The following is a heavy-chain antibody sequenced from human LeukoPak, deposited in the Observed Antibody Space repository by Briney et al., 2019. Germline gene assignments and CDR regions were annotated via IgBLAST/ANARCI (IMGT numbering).Heavy chain of an antibody. CDR1: GFTFGDYA. D-gene: IGHD3-3*01. CDR2: IRSKAYGGTT. J-gene: IGHJ4*02. CDR3: TRVRPNDFWSGYQSPYYFDY. Sequence: PGGSLRLSCAASGFTFGDYAMSWFRQAPGKGLEWVGFIRSKAYGGTTEYAASVKGRFTISRDDSKGIAYLQMNSLKTEDTAVYYCTRVRPNDFWSGYQSPYYFDYWGQGTLVTVSS. V-gene: IGHV3-49*03.